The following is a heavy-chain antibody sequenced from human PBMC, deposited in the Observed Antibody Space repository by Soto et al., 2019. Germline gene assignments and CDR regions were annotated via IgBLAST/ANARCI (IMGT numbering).Heavy chain of an antibody. Sequence: GGSLGLSCAASGFSFSRYWMSWVRQAPGKGMEWVANIKPDGREKWYVDSVKGRFTISRDNSKNTLDLQMNSLRAEDTAVYYSLAGSDYWRQRTLVTVSS. CDR3: LAGSDY. D-gene: IGHD6-19*01. CDR2: IKPDGREK. J-gene: IGHJ4*02. V-gene: IGHV3-7*02. CDR1: GFSFSRYW.